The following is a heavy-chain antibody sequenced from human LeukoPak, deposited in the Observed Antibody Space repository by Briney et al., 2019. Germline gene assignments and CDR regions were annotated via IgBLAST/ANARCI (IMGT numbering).Heavy chain of an antibody. V-gene: IGHV3-7*01. D-gene: IGHD3-22*01. J-gene: IGHJ4*02. CDR1: GFIFSSFW. CDR3: ATSYDSSGCD. CDR2: IKPDGSLQ. Sequence: GGSLRLSCTASGFIFSSFWMAWVRQAPGKGLEWVANIKPDGSLQFYGDSVRGRFTISRDNAKNSLYLQMNNLRAEDTALYYCATSYDSSGCDWGQGTLVTVSS.